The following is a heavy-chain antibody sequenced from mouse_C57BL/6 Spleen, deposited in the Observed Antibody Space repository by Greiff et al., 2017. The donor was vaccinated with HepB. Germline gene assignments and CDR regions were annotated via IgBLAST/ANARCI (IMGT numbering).Heavy chain of an antibody. J-gene: IGHJ4*01. CDR3: APYSNYAMDY. D-gene: IGHD2-5*01. Sequence: QVQLQQSGAELARPGASVKLSCKASGYTFTSYSISWVKQRTGQGLEWIGEIYPRSGNTYYNEKFKGKATLTADKSSSTAYMELRSLTSEDSAVYFCAPYSNYAMDYWGQGTSVTVSS. CDR2: IYPRSGNT. CDR1: GYTFTSYS. V-gene: IGHV1-81*01.